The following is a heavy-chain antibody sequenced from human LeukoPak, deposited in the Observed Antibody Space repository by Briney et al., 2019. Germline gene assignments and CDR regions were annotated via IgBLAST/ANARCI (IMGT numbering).Heavy chain of an antibody. CDR2: IYHSGST. CDR3: ARGSIAAADHYFDY. CDR1: GGSISGSNW. J-gene: IGHJ4*02. Sequence: SGTLSLTCAVSGGSISGSNWWSWVRQPPGKGLEWVGEIYHSGSTNYNPSLKSRVTISVDKSKNQFSLKLSSVTAADTAVYYCARGSIAAADHYFDYWGQGTLVTVSS. D-gene: IGHD6-13*01. V-gene: IGHV4-4*02.